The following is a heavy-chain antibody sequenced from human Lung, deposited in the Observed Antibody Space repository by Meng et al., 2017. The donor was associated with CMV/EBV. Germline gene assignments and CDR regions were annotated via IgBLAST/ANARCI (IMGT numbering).Heavy chain of an antibody. D-gene: IGHD3-16*01. V-gene: IGHV3-48*04. CDR1: GFTFSTYS. Sequence: GEXXTISCAASGFTFSTYSMNWVRQAPGKGLEWISYISSGSSTIYYADSVKGRFSISRDNAEKTLYLHVNNLRGEDTAVYYCAKGGGAGRSASDYWGKGTXVTVSS. CDR3: AKGGGAGRSASDY. CDR2: ISSGSSTI. J-gene: IGHJ4*02.